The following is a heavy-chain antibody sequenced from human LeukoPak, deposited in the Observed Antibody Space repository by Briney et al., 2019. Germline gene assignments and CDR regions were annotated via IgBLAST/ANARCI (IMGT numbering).Heavy chain of an antibody. CDR1: GFTFSSYA. V-gene: IGHV3-23*01. CDR2: FSGSGGTT. J-gene: IGHJ6*03. D-gene: IGHD2-8*01. Sequence: GGSLRLSCAASGFTFSSYAMNWVRQAPGRGLEWVSGFSGSGGTTYYADSVKGRFTISRDNSKNTLYLQMNSLRAEDTAVYYCANGNRCTSPNCLGYYYFYMDVRGKGTTVTVSS. CDR3: ANGNRCTSPNCLGYYYFYMDV.